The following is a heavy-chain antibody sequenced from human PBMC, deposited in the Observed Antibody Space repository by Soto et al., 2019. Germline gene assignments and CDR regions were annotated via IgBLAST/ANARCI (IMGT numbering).Heavy chain of an antibody. CDR1: GGSISSYY. Sequence: SETLSLTCTVSGGSISSYYWSWIRQPPGKGLEWIGYIYYSGSTNYNPSLKSRVTISVDTSKNQFSLKLSSVTAADTAVYYCASSAALTGYFDYWGQGTLVTVSS. CDR3: ASSAALTGYFDY. CDR2: IYYSGST. D-gene: IGHD3-9*01. V-gene: IGHV4-59*08. J-gene: IGHJ4*02.